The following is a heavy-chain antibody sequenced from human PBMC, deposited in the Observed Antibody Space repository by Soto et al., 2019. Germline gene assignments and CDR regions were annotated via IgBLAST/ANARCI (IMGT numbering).Heavy chain of an antibody. V-gene: IGHV4-59*01. CDR1: GDSISSYY. J-gene: IGHJ4*02. CDR3: ALRSMAVVPEY. Sequence: QVQLQESGPGLVKPSETLSLTCAVSGDSISSYYCMWIRQPPGKGLESIGYLYYGRSANNNPSLKSGVTFSVDTSTNQCSLTLSSMTAADTAVYYCALRSMAVVPEYWGQGTLVTVSS. D-gene: IGHD3-22*01. CDR2: LYYGRSA.